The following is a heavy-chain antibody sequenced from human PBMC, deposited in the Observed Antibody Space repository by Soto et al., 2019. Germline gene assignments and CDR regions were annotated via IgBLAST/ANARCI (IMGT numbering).Heavy chain of an antibody. V-gene: IGHV3-74*01. D-gene: IGHD5-18*01. CDR2: INSDGSTT. Sequence: EVQLVESGGGLVQPGGSLRLSCAASGFTFSSYWMLWVRQAPGKGLVWVSRINSDGSTTSYADSVKGRFTISRDNAKNTLYRQMTSLRAEDTAVYYCARVNPGYSYVNYWGQGTLVTVSS. CDR1: GFTFSSYW. J-gene: IGHJ4*02. CDR3: ARVNPGYSYVNY.